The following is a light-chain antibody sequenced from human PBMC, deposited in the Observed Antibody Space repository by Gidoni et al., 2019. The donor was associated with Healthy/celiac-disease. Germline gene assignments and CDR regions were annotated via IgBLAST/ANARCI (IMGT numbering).Light chain of an antibody. CDR1: QSISSY. CDR3: QQSYSTLP. J-gene: IGKJ4*01. Sequence: DIQMTQSPSSLSASVGDRVTITCRASQSISSYLNWYQQKPGKAPKLLIYAASSLQSGVPSRFSGSGSGTDFTLTIRRLQPEDFATYYCQQSYSTLPFGGGTKVEIK. CDR2: AAS. V-gene: IGKV1-39*01.